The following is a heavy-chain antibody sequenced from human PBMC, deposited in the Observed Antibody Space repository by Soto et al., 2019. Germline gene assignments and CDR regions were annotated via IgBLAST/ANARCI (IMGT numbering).Heavy chain of an antibody. V-gene: IGHV4-31*03. CDR3: ARGRGRVGYCSGGSCLDAFDI. J-gene: IGHJ3*02. CDR2: IYYSGST. Sequence: LSLTCTVSGGSISSGGYYWSWIRQHPGNGLEWIGYIYYSGSTYYNPSLKSRVTISVDTSKNQFSLKLSSVTAADTAVYYCARGRGRVGYCSGGSCLDAFDIWGQGTMVTVSS. CDR1: GGSISSGGYY. D-gene: IGHD2-15*01.